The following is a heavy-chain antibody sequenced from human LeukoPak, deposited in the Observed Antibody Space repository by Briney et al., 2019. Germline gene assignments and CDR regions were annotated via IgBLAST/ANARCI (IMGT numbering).Heavy chain of an antibody. CDR1: GFTFSSYA. V-gene: IGHV3-23*01. J-gene: IGHJ5*02. CDR2: ISDSGGST. CDR3: ARGRRVPAAMGNWFDP. Sequence: GGSLRLSCVVSGFTFSSYAMSWVRQAPGKGLEWVSGISDSGGSTYYADSVKGRFTISRDNSKNTLYLQMNSLRAEDTAVYYCARGRRVPAAMGNWFDPWGQGTLVTVSS. D-gene: IGHD2-2*01.